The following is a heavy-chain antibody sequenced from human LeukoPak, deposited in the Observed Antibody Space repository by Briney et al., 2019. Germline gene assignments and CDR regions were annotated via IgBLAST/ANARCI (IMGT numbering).Heavy chain of an antibody. CDR1: VYTFTSYG. Sequence: ASVKVSRKSSVYTFTSYGISWVRQAPAQGLEWMGWISAYNCNTNYSHKLQDRVTMTTDTSTSTAYMELRSLRSDDTAVYYCARTSWLWLALWGQGTLVTVSS. CDR3: ARTSWLWLAL. J-gene: IGHJ4*02. CDR2: ISAYNCNT. D-gene: IGHD5-18*01. V-gene: IGHV1-18*01.